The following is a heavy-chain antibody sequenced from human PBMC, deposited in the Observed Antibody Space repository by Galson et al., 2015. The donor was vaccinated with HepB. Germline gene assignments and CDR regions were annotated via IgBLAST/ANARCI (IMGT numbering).Heavy chain of an antibody. CDR1: GFSLNTNEMS. V-gene: IGHV2-70*11. CDR3: ARTSVVRRYYGLDV. Sequence: ALVKPTQTLTLTCTFSGFSLNTNEMSVTWIRQSPGKALEWLARIRGDDEKHYNTSLRTRLTISKDTSKNQVVLTMTNMDPADTATYYCARTSVVRRYYGLDVWGQGTTVTVSS. CDR2: IRGDDEK. J-gene: IGHJ6*02. D-gene: IGHD6-6*01.